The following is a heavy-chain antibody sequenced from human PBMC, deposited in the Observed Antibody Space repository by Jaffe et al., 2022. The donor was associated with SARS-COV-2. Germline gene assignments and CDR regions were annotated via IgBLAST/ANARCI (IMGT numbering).Heavy chain of an antibody. J-gene: IGHJ4*02. V-gene: IGHV5-51*01. CDR1: GYSFPTYW. Sequence: EVQLVQSGAEVKKPGESLKISCKGSGYSFPTYWIGWVRQMPGRGLDWMGVIYPGDSHTRYSPSFQGQVTFSADESISTAYLQWSSLKASDTAIYYCARLPFGVDTAVDYWGQGTLVTVSS. CDR2: IYPGDSHT. D-gene: IGHD5-18*01. CDR3: ARLPFGVDTAVDY.